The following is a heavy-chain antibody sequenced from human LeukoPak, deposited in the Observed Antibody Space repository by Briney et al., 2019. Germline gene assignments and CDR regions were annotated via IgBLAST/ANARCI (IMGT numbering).Heavy chain of an antibody. CDR2: INPNSGGT. Sequence: ASVKVSCKASGYTFTSYYINWVRQATGQGLEWMGWINPNSGGTNYAQKFQGRVTMTRDTSISTAYMELSRLRSDDTAVYYCARGGGRAMITFGGAPERFFDYWGQGTLVTVSS. V-gene: IGHV1-2*02. CDR1: GYTFTSYY. CDR3: ARGGGRAMITFGGAPERFFDY. D-gene: IGHD3-16*01. J-gene: IGHJ4*02.